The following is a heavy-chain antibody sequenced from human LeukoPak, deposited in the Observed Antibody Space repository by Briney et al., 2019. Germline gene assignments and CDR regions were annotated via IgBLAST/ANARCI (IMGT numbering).Heavy chain of an antibody. V-gene: IGHV3-74*01. J-gene: IGHJ5*02. CDR2: INSGGINT. CDR3: ARDLGQYYDTSDNWFDP. D-gene: IGHD3-22*01. Sequence: GGSLRLSCAASGFTFSNYWMHWVRQAPGKGLVWVSRINSGGINTSYADSVKGRFTISRDNAKNTLNLQMNSLRAEDTAVYYCARDLGQYYDTSDNWFDPWGQGTLVTVSS. CDR1: GFTFSNYW.